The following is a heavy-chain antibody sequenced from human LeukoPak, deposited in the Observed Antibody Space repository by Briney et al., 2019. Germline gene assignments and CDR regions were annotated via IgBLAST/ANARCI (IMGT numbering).Heavy chain of an antibody. CDR3: ARVGYFDWLLGTPLDAFDI. CDR2: ISSSGSTI. J-gene: IGHJ3*02. CDR1: GFTFSSYE. V-gene: IGHV3-48*03. Sequence: QPGGSLRLSCAASGFTFSSYEMNWVRQAPGKGLGWVSYISSSGSTIYYADSVKGRFTISRDNAKNSLYLQMNSLRAEDTAVYYCARVGYFDWLLGTPLDAFDIWGQGTMVTVSS. D-gene: IGHD3-9*01.